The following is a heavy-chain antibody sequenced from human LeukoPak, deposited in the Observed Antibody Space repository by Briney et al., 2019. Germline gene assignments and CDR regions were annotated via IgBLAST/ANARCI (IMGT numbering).Heavy chain of an antibody. Sequence: GGSLRLSCAASGFTFSSYGVHWVRQAPGKGLEWVAFIRYDGSNKNYADSVKGRFTISRDNSKNTLYLQMNSLRAEDTAVYYCARDSPRLNYNYYYMDVWGKGTTVTVSS. CDR2: IRYDGSNK. V-gene: IGHV3-30*02. CDR3: ARDSPRLNYNYYYMDV. J-gene: IGHJ6*03. CDR1: GFTFSSYG.